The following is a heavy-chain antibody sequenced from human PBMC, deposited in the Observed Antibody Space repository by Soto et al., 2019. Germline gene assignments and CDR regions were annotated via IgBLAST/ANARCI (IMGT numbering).Heavy chain of an antibody. Sequence: GASVKVSCKXSGYTFTSYAMHWVRQAPGQRLEWMGWINAGNGNTKYSQKFQGRVTITRDTSASTAYMELSSLRSEDTAVYYCARDLPYDSSGFNWFDPWGQGTLVTVSS. V-gene: IGHV1-3*01. CDR1: GYTFTSYA. D-gene: IGHD3-22*01. J-gene: IGHJ5*02. CDR2: INAGNGNT. CDR3: ARDLPYDSSGFNWFDP.